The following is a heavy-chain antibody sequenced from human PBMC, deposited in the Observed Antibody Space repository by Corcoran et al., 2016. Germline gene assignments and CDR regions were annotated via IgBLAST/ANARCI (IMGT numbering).Heavy chain of an antibody. CDR1: GFTFSNAW. CDR3: TTDIEYQLLLKQSPTIWFDP. D-gene: IGHD2-2*01. J-gene: IGHJ5*02. V-gene: IGHV3-15*01. Sequence: EVQLVESGGGLVKPGGSLRLSCAASGFTFSNAWMSWVRQAPGKGLEWVGRIKSKTDGGTTDYAAPVKGRFTISRDDSKNTLYLQMNSLKTEDTAVYYCTTDIEYQLLLKQSPTIWFDPWGQGTLVTVSS. CDR2: IKSKTDGGTT.